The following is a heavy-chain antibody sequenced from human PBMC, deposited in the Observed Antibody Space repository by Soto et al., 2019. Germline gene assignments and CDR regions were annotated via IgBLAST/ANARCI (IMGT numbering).Heavy chain of an antibody. CDR1: GGAISDFY. CDR3: ARGGGYDFRSSQAPPIDV. D-gene: IGHD3-3*01. CDR2: LYYTGST. V-gene: IGHV4-59*01. J-gene: IGHJ6*02. Sequence: SETLSLTCNVSGGAISDFYWSWIRQSPGKRLEWIGYLYYTGSTNYNPALRSRVTISLDTSKNQFSLKVRSVTAADTAVYYCARGGGYDFRSSQAPPIDVWGQGTTVTVSS.